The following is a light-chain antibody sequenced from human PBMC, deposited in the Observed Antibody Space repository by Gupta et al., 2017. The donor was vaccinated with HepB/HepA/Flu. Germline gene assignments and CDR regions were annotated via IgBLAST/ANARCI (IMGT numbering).Light chain of an antibody. V-gene: IGLV2-18*02. CDR1: SSDVGSYNR. Sequence: QSALTQPPSVSGSHGQSVTISCTGTSSDVGSYNRVSWYQQPPATAPKLIIYEVTNRPSGVPDRFSGSKSGNTASLTISGLQAEDEADYYCNSYTIINTWVFGGGTKLTVL. CDR3: NSYTIINTWV. CDR2: EVT. J-gene: IGLJ3*02.